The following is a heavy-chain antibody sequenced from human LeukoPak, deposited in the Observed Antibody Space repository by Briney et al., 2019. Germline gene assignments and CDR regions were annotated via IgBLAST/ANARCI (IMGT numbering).Heavy chain of an antibody. Sequence: GGCLRLSCAASGFTDSSNYMSWVRQAPGKGLEWVSVIYSGGSTYYADSVKGRFTISRDNSKNTLYLQMNSLRAEHTAVYYCARDRGEYWGQGTLVTVSS. D-gene: IGHD7-27*01. CDR3: ARDRGEY. CDR1: GFTDSSNY. J-gene: IGHJ4*02. CDR2: IYSGGST. V-gene: IGHV3-66*01.